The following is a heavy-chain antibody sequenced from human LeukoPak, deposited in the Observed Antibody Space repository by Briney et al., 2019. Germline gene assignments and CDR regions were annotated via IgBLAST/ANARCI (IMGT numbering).Heavy chain of an antibody. CDR3: ARETPKMYGSGLN. J-gene: IGHJ4*02. CDR2: IIPIFGTA. D-gene: IGHD3-10*01. V-gene: IGHV1-69*13. CDR1: GGTFSSYA. Sequence: GASVKVSCKASGGTFSSYAISWVRQAPGQGLEWMGGIIPIFGTANYAQKFQGRVTITADESTSTAYMELSSLRSEDTAVYYCARETPKMYGSGLNWGQGTLVTVSS.